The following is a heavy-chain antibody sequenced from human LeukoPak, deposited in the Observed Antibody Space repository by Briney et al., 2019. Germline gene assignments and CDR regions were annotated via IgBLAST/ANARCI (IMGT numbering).Heavy chain of an antibody. CDR1: GGSISSYY. D-gene: IGHD1-26*01. J-gene: IGHJ4*02. CDR2: IYYSGST. V-gene: IGHV4-59*13. Sequence: SETLSLTCTVSGGSISSYYRSWIRQPPGKGLEWIGYIYYSGSTNYNPSLKSRVTISVDTSKNQFSLKLSPVTAADTAVYYCARHSGSYLNSLDYWGQGTPVTVSS. CDR3: ARHSGSYLNSLDY.